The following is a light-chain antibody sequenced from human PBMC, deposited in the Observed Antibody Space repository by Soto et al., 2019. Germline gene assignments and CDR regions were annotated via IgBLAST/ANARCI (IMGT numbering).Light chain of an antibody. CDR2: GAS. CDR1: QSVGSN. V-gene: IGKV3-15*01. Sequence: EIVMAQSPATLSVSPGERATPSCRASQSVGSNLAWYQQKPGQAPRLLIYGASTRATGIPARFSGSGSGTEFTLTISSLQSEDFAVYHCQQYYNWWTFGQGTKVDIK. CDR3: QQYYNWWT. J-gene: IGKJ1*01.